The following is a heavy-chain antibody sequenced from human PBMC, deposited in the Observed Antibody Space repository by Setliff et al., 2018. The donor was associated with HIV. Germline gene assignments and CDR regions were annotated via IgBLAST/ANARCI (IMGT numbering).Heavy chain of an antibody. J-gene: IGHJ4*02. Sequence: SETLSLTCAVYGGSFNGYSWTWIRQPPGKGLEWIGGINHSGSTNYNPSLKSRVTISVDTSRSQFSLRLNSVTATDTALYYCASLPPLYDSSGYYFDYWGQGALVTVSS. CDR1: GGSFNGYS. V-gene: IGHV4-34*01. CDR3: ASLPPLYDSSGYYFDY. CDR2: INHSGST. D-gene: IGHD3-22*01.